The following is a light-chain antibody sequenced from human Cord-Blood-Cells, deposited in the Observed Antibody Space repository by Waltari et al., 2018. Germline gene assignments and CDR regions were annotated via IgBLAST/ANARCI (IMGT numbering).Light chain of an antibody. V-gene: IGKV1-39*01. J-gene: IGKJ4*01. CDR3: QQSYSTPPT. CDR2: AAS. Sequence: DIQMTQSPSSLSASVGDRVTITCRASQSISSYLNWYQQKPGKAPKLLIYAASSLQSGVPSRFSGSGSGTEFTLTISSLQPEDFATYYCQQSYSTPPTFGGGTKV. CDR1: QSISSY.